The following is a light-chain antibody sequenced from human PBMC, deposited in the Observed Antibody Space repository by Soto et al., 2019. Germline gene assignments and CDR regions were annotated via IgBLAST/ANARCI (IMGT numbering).Light chain of an antibody. CDR1: QSVSTY. V-gene: IGKV3-11*01. Sequence: EIVLTQSPATLSLSPGERATLSCRASQSVSTYLAWYTQKPGQAPRLLIYDASNRASGIPARFSGSGYGTDFTLTISSLEPEDFAVYYCQQRSNWPMYTFGKGTKLEIK. CDR2: DAS. CDR3: QQRSNWPMYT. J-gene: IGKJ2*01.